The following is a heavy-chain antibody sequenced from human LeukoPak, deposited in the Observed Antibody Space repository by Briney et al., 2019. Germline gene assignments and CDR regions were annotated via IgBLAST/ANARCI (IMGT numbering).Heavy chain of an antibody. CDR2: IIPILGIA. D-gene: IGHD6-19*01. CDR1: GGTFSSYA. J-gene: IGHJ4*02. V-gene: IGHV1-69*04. Sequence: SVKVSCKASGGTFSSYAISWVRQAPGQGLEWMGRIIPILGIANYAQKFQGRVTITADKSTSTAYMELSSLRSEDTAVYYCATSAAIAVLSFDYWGQGTLVTVSS. CDR3: ATSAAIAVLSFDY.